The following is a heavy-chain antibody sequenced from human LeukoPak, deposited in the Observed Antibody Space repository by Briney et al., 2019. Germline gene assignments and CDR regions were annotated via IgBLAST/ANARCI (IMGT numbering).Heavy chain of an antibody. Sequence: GGSLRLSCAASGFTFSSYAMSWVRQAPGKGLEWVSAISGSGGSTYYADSVKGRSTISRDNSKNTLYLQMNSLRAEDTAVYYCAKNGYCSGGSCYSLTRRDAFDIWGQGTMVTVSS. CDR1: GFTFSSYA. D-gene: IGHD2-15*01. V-gene: IGHV3-23*01. CDR2: ISGSGGST. CDR3: AKNGYCSGGSCYSLTRRDAFDI. J-gene: IGHJ3*02.